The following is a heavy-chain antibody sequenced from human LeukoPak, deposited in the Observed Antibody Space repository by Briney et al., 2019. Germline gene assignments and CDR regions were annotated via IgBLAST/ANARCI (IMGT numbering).Heavy chain of an antibody. V-gene: IGHV4-59*12. CDR1: GGSISSYY. J-gene: IGHJ5*02. Sequence: SETLSLTCTVSGGSISSYYWSWIRQPPGKGLEWIGYIYYSGSTNYNPSLKSRVTISVDTSKNQFSLKLSSVTAADTAVYYCARLQPDDYGDPNWFDPWGQGTLVTVSS. CDR3: ARLQPDDYGDPNWFDP. D-gene: IGHD4-17*01. CDR2: IYYSGST.